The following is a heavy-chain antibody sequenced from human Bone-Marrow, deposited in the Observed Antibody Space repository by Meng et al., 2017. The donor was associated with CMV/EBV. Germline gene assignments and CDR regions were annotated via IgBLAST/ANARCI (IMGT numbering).Heavy chain of an antibody. CDR1: GFTFSSYS. CDR2: ISSSGTTK. CDR3: ASRFDY. Sequence: GESLKISCAASGFTFSSYSMNWVRQAPGKGLQWVSFISSSGTTKYYTDSMKGRFTISRDNAHNRLFLQVDSLRVEDTAVYYCASRFDYWGQGTLVTVSS. J-gene: IGHJ4*02. V-gene: IGHV3-48*04.